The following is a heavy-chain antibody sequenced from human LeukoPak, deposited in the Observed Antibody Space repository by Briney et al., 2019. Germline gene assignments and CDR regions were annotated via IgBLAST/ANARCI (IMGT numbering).Heavy chain of an antibody. D-gene: IGHD4-23*01. CDR2: IIPIFGTA. CDR3: ARDGATVVTSAFDI. V-gene: IGHV1-69*01. CDR1: GYSFTSYW. J-gene: IGHJ3*02. Sequence: KISCKGSGYSFTSYWIGWVRQAPGQGLEWMGGIIPIFGTANYAQKFQGRVTITADESTSTAYMELSSLRSEDTAVYYCARDGATVVTSAFDIWGQGTMVTVSS.